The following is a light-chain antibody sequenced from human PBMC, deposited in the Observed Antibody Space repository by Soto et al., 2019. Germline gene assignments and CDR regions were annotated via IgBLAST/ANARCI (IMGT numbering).Light chain of an antibody. CDR3: QQYDLYWT. CDR1: QTIDKK. J-gene: IGKJ1*01. CDR2: DAS. V-gene: IGKV1-5*01. Sequence: DIQLTQSPSTQSASVGDRVTITCRASQTIDKKLAWYQQKPGKAPKLLIFDASTLETGVPLRFSGSGSGTEFSLSINSLQPEDFGTYFCQQYDLYWTFGQGTKVEIK.